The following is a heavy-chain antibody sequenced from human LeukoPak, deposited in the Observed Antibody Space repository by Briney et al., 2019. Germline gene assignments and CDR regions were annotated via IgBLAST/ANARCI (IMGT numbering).Heavy chain of an antibody. D-gene: IGHD3-10*01. V-gene: IGHV4-39*07. Sequence: PSETLSLTCTVSGGSISSSSYYWGWIRQPPGKGLEWIGSIYYSGSTYYNPSLKSRVTISVDTSKNQFSLKLSSVTAADTAVYYCARRSLVRGVVFGYWGQGTLVTVSS. CDR1: GGSISSSSYY. CDR2: IYYSGST. J-gene: IGHJ4*02. CDR3: ARRSLVRGVVFGY.